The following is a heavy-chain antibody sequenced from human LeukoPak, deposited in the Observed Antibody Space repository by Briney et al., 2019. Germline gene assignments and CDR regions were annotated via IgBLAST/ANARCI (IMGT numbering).Heavy chain of an antibody. CDR2: INSDGSST. CDR3: STGSGHAFDI. Sequence: GGSLRLSCAAAGFTFNSYWMHWVRQVPGKGLVWVSRINSDGSSTSYADSVKGRFTISRDNAKNTLYVQMNSLRSEDTAVYYCSTGSGHAFDIWGRGTMVTVSS. CDR1: GFTFNSYW. V-gene: IGHV3-74*01. D-gene: IGHD3-10*01. J-gene: IGHJ3*02.